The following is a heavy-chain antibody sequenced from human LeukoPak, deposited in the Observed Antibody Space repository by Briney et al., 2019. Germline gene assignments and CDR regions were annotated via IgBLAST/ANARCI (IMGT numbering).Heavy chain of an antibody. CDR3: ATRSLAVAGPFDY. D-gene: IGHD6-19*01. J-gene: IGHJ4*02. V-gene: IGHV4-59*08. CDR1: GGSISGYY. Sequence: PSETLSLTCTVSGGSISGYYWSWFRQPPGKALEWIGYIYYIGTTKYNPSLRSRVTISVDTSKNQFSLKLSSVTAADTAVYYCATRSLAVAGPFDYWGQGTLVTVSS. CDR2: IYYIGTT.